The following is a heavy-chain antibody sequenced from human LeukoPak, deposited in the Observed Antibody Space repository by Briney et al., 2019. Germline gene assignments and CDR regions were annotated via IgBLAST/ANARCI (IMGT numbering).Heavy chain of an antibody. CDR3: ARGSYYYDSSGYFDY. Sequence: SETLSLTCTVSGGSISSYYWSWIRQPPGKGLEWIGYIYYSGSTNYNPSLKSRVTISVDTSKNQFSLKLSSVTAADTAVYYCARGSYYYDSSGYFDYWGQGTLVTVSS. V-gene: IGHV4-59*01. CDR2: IYYSGST. CDR1: GGSISSYY. J-gene: IGHJ4*02. D-gene: IGHD3-22*01.